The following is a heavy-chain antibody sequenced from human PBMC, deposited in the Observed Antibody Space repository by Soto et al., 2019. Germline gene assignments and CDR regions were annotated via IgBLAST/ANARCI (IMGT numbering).Heavy chain of an antibody. V-gene: IGHV1-46*03. CDR2: INPSGGST. J-gene: IGHJ5*02. CDR3: ARVYPSDTRYGYVGNNWFDP. D-gene: IGHD5-18*01. Sequence: QVQLVQSGAEVKKPGASVKVSCKASGYTFTSYYMHWVRQAPGQGLEWMGIINPSGGSTSYAQKFQGRVTMTRDPPTSTVYMELSSLRSEDTAVYYCARVYPSDTRYGYVGNNWFDPWGQGTLVTVSS. CDR1: GYTFTSYY.